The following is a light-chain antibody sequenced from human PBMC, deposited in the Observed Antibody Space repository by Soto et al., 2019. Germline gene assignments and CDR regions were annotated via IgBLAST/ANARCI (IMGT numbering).Light chain of an antibody. J-gene: IGLJ2*01. CDR1: KLGDKY. CDR3: QAWDSSTADVV. Sequence: YELTQPPSVSVSPGQTASITCSGDKLGDKYACWYQQKPGQSPVLVIYQDSKRPSGIPERFSGSNSGNTATLTISGTQAMDEADYYCQAWDSSTADVVFGGGTKVTVL. CDR2: QDS. V-gene: IGLV3-1*01.